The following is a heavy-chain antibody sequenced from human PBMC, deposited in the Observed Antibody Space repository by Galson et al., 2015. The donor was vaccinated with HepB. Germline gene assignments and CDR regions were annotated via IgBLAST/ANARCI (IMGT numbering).Heavy chain of an antibody. D-gene: IGHD6-13*01. Sequence: LRPSCAASGFTFSDYYMSWIRQAPGKGLEWVSYISSSSSYTNYADSVKGRFTISRDNAKNSLYLQMNSLRAEDTAVYYCARDSIAAAGIDYYYGMDVWGQGTTVTVSS. V-gene: IGHV3-11*06. CDR2: ISSSSSYT. CDR1: GFTFSDYY. CDR3: ARDSIAAAGIDYYYGMDV. J-gene: IGHJ6*02.